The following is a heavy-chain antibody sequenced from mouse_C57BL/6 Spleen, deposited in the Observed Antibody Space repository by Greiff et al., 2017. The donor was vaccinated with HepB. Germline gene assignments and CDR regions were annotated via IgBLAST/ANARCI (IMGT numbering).Heavy chain of an antibody. CDR1: GFNIKDYY. V-gene: IGHV14-1*01. J-gene: IGHJ4*01. CDR3: SSTFLYYYAMDY. CDR2: IDPEDGDT. Sequence: VQLKQSGAELVRPGASVKLSCTASGFNIKDYYMHWVKQRPEQGLEWIGRIDPEDGDTEYAPKFQGKATMTEDTSSNTAYLQLSSLTSEDTAVYYCSSTFLYYYAMDYWGQGTSVTVSS.